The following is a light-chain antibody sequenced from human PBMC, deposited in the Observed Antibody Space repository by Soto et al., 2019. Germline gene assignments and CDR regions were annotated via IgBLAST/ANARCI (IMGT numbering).Light chain of an antibody. Sequence: DIQMTQSPSSLSASVGERVTITCRASQSISSYLNWYQQKPGKAPKLLIYAASSLQSGVPSRFSGSGSETDFTLTISSLQPEDFATYYCQQSYSTPNTFGQGTRLEIK. CDR2: AAS. CDR3: QQSYSTPNT. J-gene: IGKJ5*01. V-gene: IGKV1-39*01. CDR1: QSISSY.